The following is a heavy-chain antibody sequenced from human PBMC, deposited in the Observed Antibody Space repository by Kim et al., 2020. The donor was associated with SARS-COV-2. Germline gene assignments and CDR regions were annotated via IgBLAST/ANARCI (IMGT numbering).Heavy chain of an antibody. CDR1: GFTFSSYE. D-gene: IGHD3-9*01. J-gene: IGHJ6*02. Sequence: GGSLRLSCAASGFTFSSYEMNWVRQAPGKGLEWVSYISSSGSTIYYADSVKGRFTISRDNAKNSLYLQMNSLRAEDTAVYYCARGDYDILTGYYYYYYGMDVWGQGTTVTVSS. CDR2: ISSSGSTI. V-gene: IGHV3-48*03. CDR3: ARGDYDILTGYYYYYYGMDV.